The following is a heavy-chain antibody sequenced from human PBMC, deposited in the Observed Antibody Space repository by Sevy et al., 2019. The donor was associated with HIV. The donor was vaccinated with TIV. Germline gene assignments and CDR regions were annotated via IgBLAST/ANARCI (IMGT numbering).Heavy chain of an antibody. J-gene: IGHJ4*02. CDR2: INSGGGST. V-gene: IGHV3-23*01. Sequence: GGSLRLSCAASGFTFTEFVMSWVRQSPGKGLEWVSTINSGGGSTYYADSVKGRFTISRDKSQNILDLQMNGLGAEDTAVYYCAKDVVGGYYDSSGYSDHWGQGTLVTVSS. CDR3: AKDVVGGYYDSSGYSDH. D-gene: IGHD3-22*01. CDR1: GFTFTEFV.